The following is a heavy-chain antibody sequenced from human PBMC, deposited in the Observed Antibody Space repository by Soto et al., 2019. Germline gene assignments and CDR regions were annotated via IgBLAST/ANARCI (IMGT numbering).Heavy chain of an antibody. CDR3: ARTNYYGSGSYLPFDY. J-gene: IGHJ4*02. V-gene: IGHV4-59*01. CDR1: GGSISSYY. D-gene: IGHD3-10*01. CDR2: IYYSGST. Sequence: PSLTLSLTCTVSGGSISSYYWSWIRQPQGKGLEWIGYIYYSGSTNYNPSLKSRVTISVDTSKNQFSLKLSSVTAADTAVYYCARTNYYGSGSYLPFDYWGQGTLVTVSS.